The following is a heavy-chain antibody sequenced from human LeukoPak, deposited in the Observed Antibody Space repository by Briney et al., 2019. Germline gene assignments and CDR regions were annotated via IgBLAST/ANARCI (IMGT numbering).Heavy chain of an antibody. CDR3: ARDPDTMVRSYYYGMDV. V-gene: IGHV3-11*01. CDR2: ISSSGSTI. Sequence: GGSLRLSCAASGFTFSDYYMSWIRQAPGKGLEWVSYISSSGSTIYYADSVEGRFTISRDNAKNSLYLQMNSLRAEDTAVYYCARDPDTMVRSYYYGMDVWGQGTTVTVSS. D-gene: IGHD3-10*01. J-gene: IGHJ6*02. CDR1: GFTFSDYY.